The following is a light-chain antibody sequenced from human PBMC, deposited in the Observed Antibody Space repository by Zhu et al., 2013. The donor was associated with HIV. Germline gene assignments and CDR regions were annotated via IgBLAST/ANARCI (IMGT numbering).Light chain of an antibody. CDR2: DAS. V-gene: IGKV1-5*01. Sequence: DIQMTQSPSTLSASVGDRVTITCRASQSVNTWLAWYQQKPGKSPKLLIYDASSLESGVPSKFSASGSGTQFTLTISSLQPDDFVTYYCQQYNSYQYTFGQGTKVEIK. J-gene: IGKJ2*01. CDR3: QQYNSYQYT. CDR1: QSVNTW.